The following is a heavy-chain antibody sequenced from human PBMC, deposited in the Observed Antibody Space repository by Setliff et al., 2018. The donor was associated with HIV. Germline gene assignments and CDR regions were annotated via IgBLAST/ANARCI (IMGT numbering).Heavy chain of an antibody. J-gene: IGHJ6*03. CDR1: GGSISTGDYY. CDR3: VRTNYYYYYMDV. Sequence: PSETLSLTCTVSGGSISTGDYYWARIRHYPGKGLEWIGYIFYKGSTFYNPSLKSRVSISVLRSTDQFFLRLNSVTAADTAVYYCVRTNYYYYYMDVWGKGTTVTVSS. V-gene: IGHV4-31*03. CDR2: IFYKGST.